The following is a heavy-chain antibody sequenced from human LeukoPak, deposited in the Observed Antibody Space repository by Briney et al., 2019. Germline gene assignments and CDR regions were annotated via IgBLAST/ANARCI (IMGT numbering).Heavy chain of an antibody. CDR2: IYYSGST. D-gene: IGHD6-19*01. CDR1: GGSISSYY. Sequence: SETLSLTCTVSGGSISSYYWSWIRQPPGKGLEWIGYIYYSGSTNYNPSLKSRVTISVDTSKNQFSLKLSSVTAADTAVYYCARDDPYSSGWYEGGDYYYGMDVWGQGTTVTVSS. CDR3: ARDDPYSSGWYEGGDYYYGMDV. J-gene: IGHJ6*02. V-gene: IGHV4-59*01.